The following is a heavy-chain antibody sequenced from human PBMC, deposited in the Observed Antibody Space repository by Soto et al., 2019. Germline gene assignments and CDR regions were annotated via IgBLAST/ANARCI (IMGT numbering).Heavy chain of an antibody. V-gene: IGHV3-64*01. CDR2: ISSNGGTT. CDR3: VRRVSGNYDY. Sequence: EVQLAESGGGMVQPGGSLRLSCVASGFTFSSYDMHWVRQAPGKGLEYVSSISSNGGTTYYGNSLKGRFTISRDNSKNPPYLQMGRLGAEDIAVLYCVRRVSGNYDYWGQGTLVTVSS. D-gene: IGHD1-7*01. CDR1: GFTFSSYD. J-gene: IGHJ4*02.